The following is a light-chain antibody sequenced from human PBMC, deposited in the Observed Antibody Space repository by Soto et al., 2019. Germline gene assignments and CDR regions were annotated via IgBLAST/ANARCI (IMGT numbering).Light chain of an antibody. CDR2: GAS. J-gene: IGKJ4*01. CDR3: LQDYNYPLT. V-gene: IGKV1-6*02. Sequence: IQMTQSPSSLSAYVGDRVTITCRASQGIRDDLGWYQQKPGRAPRLLIYGASSLQSGVPSRFSGSGYGTEFTLTISSVQPEDFATYYCLQDYNYPLTFGGGTRVEIK. CDR1: QGIRDD.